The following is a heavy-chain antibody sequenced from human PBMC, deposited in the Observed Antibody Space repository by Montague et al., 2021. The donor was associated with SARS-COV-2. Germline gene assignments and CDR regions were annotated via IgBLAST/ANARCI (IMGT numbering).Heavy chain of an antibody. J-gene: IGHJ5*02. CDR3: ARESESTSSPRIDP. Sequence: SLRLSCAASGFTFSRHTMHWVCQAPGKGLDWVALISFDGTKKYNADCVKGRFTISRDNSNSAVYMQMNSLTTEDTAVYYCARESESTSSPRIDPWGQGTLVTVSS. CDR1: GFTFSRHT. D-gene: IGHD6-6*01. V-gene: IGHV3-30*04. CDR2: ISFDGTKK.